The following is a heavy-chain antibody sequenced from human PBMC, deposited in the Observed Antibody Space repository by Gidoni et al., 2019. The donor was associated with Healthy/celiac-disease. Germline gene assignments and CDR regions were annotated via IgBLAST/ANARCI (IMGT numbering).Heavy chain of an antibody. D-gene: IGHD6-19*01. CDR2: IYYSGST. Sequence: QLQLQESGPGLVKPSETLSLTCTVSGGSISSSSYYWGWIRQPPGKGLEWIGSIYYSGSTYYNPSLKSRVTISVDTSKNQFSLKLSSVTAADTAVYYCARHHSSPVAGTLYNWFDPWGQGTLVTVSS. J-gene: IGHJ5*02. CDR3: ARHHSSPVAGTLYNWFDP. CDR1: GGSISSSSYY. V-gene: IGHV4-39*01.